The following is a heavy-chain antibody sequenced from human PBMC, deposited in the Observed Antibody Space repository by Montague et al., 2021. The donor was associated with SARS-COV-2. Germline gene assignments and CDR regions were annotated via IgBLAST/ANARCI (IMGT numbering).Heavy chain of an antibody. Sequence: SETLSLTCVVYGDSISIDNWCTWVRLPPEKRLGWVGVIHHTGRTKNKPSHKSRVSMSVDKNWNQFPLRLTSVAAADTAIYYCARKGSGRSDLAYWGQGTLVTVSS. CDR3: ARKGSGRSDLAY. V-gene: IGHV4-4*02. D-gene: IGHD1-26*01. J-gene: IGHJ4*02. CDR2: IHHTGRT. CDR1: GDSISIDNW.